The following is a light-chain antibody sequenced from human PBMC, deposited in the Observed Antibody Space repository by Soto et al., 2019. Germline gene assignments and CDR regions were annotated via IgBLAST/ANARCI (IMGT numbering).Light chain of an antibody. Sequence: DIQMTQSPSSLSASVGDRVTITCRASQGISSWLAWYQQKPEKAPKSLIYAASNLQSGVPSRFSGSGSGTDFTLTISSLQLDDFGTYYCQKYNSYPYTLGPGTKVDIK. V-gene: IGKV1D-16*01. CDR1: QGISSW. J-gene: IGKJ3*01. CDR2: AAS. CDR3: QKYNSYPYT.